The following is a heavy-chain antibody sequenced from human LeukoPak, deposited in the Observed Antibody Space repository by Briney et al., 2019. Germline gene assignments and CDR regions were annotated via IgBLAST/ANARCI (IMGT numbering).Heavy chain of an antibody. V-gene: IGHV3-30*18. CDR1: GFTFNTYG. CDR3: AKSYGDNGGIDY. J-gene: IGHJ4*02. Sequence: GGSLRLSCAASGFTFNTYGMHWVRQAPGKGLEWVAVISYDGSNKYYADSVKGRFTISRDNSKNTLYLQMNSLRAEDTAVYYCAKSYGDNGGIDYWGQGTLVTVSS. CDR2: ISYDGSNK. D-gene: IGHD4-17*01.